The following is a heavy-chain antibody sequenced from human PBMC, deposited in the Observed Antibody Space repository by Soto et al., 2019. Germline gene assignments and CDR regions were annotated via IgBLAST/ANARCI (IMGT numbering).Heavy chain of an antibody. CDR1: GGSFSGYY. CDR2: INHSGST. V-gene: IGHV4-34*01. J-gene: IGHJ4*02. D-gene: IGHD2-15*01. CDR3: ARVPFGRPIDY. Sequence: SETLSLTCAVYGGSFSGYYWSWIRQPPGKGLEWIGEINHSGSTNYNPSLKSRVTISVDTSKNQFSLKLSSVTAADTAVYYCARVPFGRPIDYWGQGTLVTVSS.